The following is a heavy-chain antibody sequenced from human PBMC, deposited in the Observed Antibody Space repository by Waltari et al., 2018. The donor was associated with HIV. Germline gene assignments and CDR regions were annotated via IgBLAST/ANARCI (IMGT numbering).Heavy chain of an antibody. CDR2: IYTSGST. V-gene: IGHV4-61*02. CDR1: GGSISSGSYY. CDR3: ARVSGGYERFDY. Sequence: QVQLQESGPGLVKPSQTLSLTCTVSGGSISSGSYYWSWIRQPAGKGLEWIGRIYTSGSTNYNPSLKSRVTISVDTSKNQLSLKLSSVTAADTAVYHCARVSGGYERFDYWGQGTLVTVSS. D-gene: IGHD5-12*01. J-gene: IGHJ4*02.